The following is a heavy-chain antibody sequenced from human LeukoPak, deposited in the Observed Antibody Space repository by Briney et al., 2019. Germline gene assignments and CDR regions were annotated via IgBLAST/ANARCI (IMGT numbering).Heavy chain of an antibody. V-gene: IGHV1-18*04. D-gene: IGHD5-18*01. CDR3: ARDRVFVDTAIVSPVQYFDY. CDR2: ISAYNGNT. CDR1: GYTFTVYY. J-gene: IGHJ4*02. Sequence: ASVKVSCKASGYTFTVYYIHWXRQAPGQGLEWMGWISAYNGNTNYAQKLQGRVTMTTATSTSTAYMELRSLRADDTAVYYCARDRVFVDTAIVSPVQYFDYWGQGTLVTVSS.